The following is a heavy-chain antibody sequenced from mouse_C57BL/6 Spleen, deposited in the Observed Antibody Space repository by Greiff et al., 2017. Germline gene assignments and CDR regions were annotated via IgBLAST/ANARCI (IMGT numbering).Heavy chain of an antibody. CDR2: IHPNSGST. CDR1: GYTFTSYW. CDR3: ARPGNYGAMDY. Sequence: QVQLQQPGAELVKPGASVKLSCKASGYTFTSYWMHWVKQRPEQGLEWIGMIHPNSGSTNYNEKFKSKATLTVDKSSSTAYMQLSSLTSEDSAVYYCARPGNYGAMDYWGQGTSVTVSS. D-gene: IGHD2-1*01. J-gene: IGHJ4*01. V-gene: IGHV1-64*01.